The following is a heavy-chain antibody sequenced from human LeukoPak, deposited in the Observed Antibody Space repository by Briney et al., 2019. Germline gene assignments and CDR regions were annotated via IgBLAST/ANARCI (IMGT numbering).Heavy chain of an antibody. CDR3: ARQRTSGSASNLRVAQIDS. Sequence: SETLSLTCTVSGGSISSSSHYWAWIRQSPGTGLEWIGSIYYSGSTYYNPSLKSRATISVDTSKNQISLKVSSVTAADSALYFGARQRTSGSASNLRVAQIDSWGQGTLVTVSS. J-gene: IGHJ4*02. V-gene: IGHV4-39*01. CDR1: GGSISSSSHY. D-gene: IGHD3-3*01. CDR2: IYYSGST.